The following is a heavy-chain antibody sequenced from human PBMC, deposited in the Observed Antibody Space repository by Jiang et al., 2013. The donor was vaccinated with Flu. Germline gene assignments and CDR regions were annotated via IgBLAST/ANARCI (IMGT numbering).Heavy chain of an antibody. D-gene: IGHD3-22*01. CDR3: VRDDSYDSF. J-gene: IGHJ4*02. V-gene: IGHV1-18*01. CDR2: ISANNGNT. Sequence: GAEVKKPGASVKVSCKTSGFTFTSYGFFWVRQAPGQGLECMGWISANNGNTNYAQSLQGRVTMTTDTSTSTVYMELRSLRFDDTAVYYCVRDDSYDSFWGQGTLVTVSS. CDR1: GFTFTSYG.